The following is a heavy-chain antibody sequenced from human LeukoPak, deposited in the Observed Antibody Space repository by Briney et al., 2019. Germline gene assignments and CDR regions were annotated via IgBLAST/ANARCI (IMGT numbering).Heavy chain of an antibody. J-gene: IGHJ6*02. CDR2: IKQDGSEK. CDR1: GFTFSSYW. V-gene: IGHV3-7*01. Sequence: GGSLRLSCAASGFTFSSYWMSWVRQAPGKGLEWVANIKQDGSEKYYVDSVKGRFTISRDNAKNSLYLQMNSLRAEDTAVYYCARARYCSSTRCYSSYNYGMDVWGQGTTVTVS. CDR3: ARARYCSSTRCYSSYNYGMDV. D-gene: IGHD2-2*01.